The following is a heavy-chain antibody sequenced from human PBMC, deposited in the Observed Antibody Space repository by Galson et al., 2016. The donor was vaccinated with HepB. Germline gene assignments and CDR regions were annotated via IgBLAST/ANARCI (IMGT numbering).Heavy chain of an antibody. V-gene: IGHV4-59*12. CDR3: ARARGHYDSGRSLEY. CDR2: ISYSGSS. D-gene: IGHD3-10*01. CDR1: RDSIRNS. Sequence: SETLSLTCTVSRDSIRNSWSWIRQPPGKGLEWIGYISYSGSSNYNPSLKSRLTMSVDTSKNHVSLILSSVTAADTAVYYCARARGHYDSGRSLEYWGQGTLVTVSS. J-gene: IGHJ4*02.